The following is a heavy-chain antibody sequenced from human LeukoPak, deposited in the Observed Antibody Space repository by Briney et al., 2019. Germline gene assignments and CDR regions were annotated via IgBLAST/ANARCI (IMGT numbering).Heavy chain of an antibody. CDR1: GFTFSSYW. Sequence: PGGSLRLSCAASGFTFSSYWMNWVRQAPGKGLEWVANINTDGSKKYYVDSVKGRFTISRDNVKNSLDLQMNSRGPEDTAVYYCAKSYYVGWGQGTLVTVST. CDR3: AKSYYVG. V-gene: IGHV3-7*01. D-gene: IGHD3-16*01. J-gene: IGHJ4*02. CDR2: INTDGSKK.